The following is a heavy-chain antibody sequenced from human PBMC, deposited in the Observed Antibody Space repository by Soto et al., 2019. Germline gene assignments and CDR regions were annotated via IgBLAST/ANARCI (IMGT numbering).Heavy chain of an antibody. CDR1: GFTFRSYA. CDR3: AKGGRVTTLITDYFDY. Sequence: GGSLRLSCAAPGFTFRSYAMSWVRQAPGKGLEWVSGISGSGGSTYYADSVKGRFTISRDNSKNTLYLQMNSLRAEDTAVYYCAKGGRVTTLITDYFDYWGQGTLVTVSS. J-gene: IGHJ4*02. D-gene: IGHD4-4*01. CDR2: ISGSGGST. V-gene: IGHV3-23*01.